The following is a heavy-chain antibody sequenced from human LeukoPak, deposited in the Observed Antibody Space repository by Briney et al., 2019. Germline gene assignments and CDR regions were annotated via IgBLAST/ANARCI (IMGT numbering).Heavy chain of an antibody. V-gene: IGHV1-69*06. CDR3: AREERYGSGGSCYFGY. D-gene: IGHD2-15*01. J-gene: IGHJ4*02. CDR1: GGTFSRYA. Sequence: SVKVSRKASGGTFSRYAISWGRQAPGQGLEWMGGIIPIFGTANYAQKFQGRVTITADKSTSTAYMELSSLRSEDTAVYYCAREERYGSGGSCYFGYWGQGTLVTVSS. CDR2: IIPIFGTA.